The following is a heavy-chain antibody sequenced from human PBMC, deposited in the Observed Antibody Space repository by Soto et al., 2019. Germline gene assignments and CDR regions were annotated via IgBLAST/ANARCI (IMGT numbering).Heavy chain of an antibody. CDR2: INSDGSST. CDR1: GFTFSSYW. J-gene: IGHJ5*01. Sequence: HPGGSLRLSCAASGFTFSSYWMHWVRQAPGKGLVWVSRINSDGSSTSYADSVKGRFTISRDNAKNTVYLQMNSLRAEDTAVYFCARGIYRDHGQDSCGQRALATVSS. V-gene: IGHV3-74*01. D-gene: IGHD2-8*01. CDR3: ARGIYRDHGQDS.